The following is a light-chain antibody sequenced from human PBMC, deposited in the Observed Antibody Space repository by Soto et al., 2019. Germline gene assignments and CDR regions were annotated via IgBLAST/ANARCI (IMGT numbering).Light chain of an antibody. V-gene: IGKV3-15*01. CDR3: QQYERWPPLT. CDR2: GPS. J-gene: IGKJ4*01. Sequence: SQASLPLSPGERVTLASRAGQSVSSSSAGYQQKSGQPPSLILYGPSPRATGIPTRFSGSGSGTEFTLTINDLQSEDFAVYYCQQYERWPPLTFGGGTKVEIK. CDR1: QSVSSS.